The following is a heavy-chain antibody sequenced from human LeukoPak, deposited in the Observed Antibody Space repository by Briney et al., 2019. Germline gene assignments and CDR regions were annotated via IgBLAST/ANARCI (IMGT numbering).Heavy chain of an antibody. CDR2: ISGGGAST. Sequence: GGSLRLSCAASGFTFSSYAMDWVRQAPGKGLEWVSAISGGGASTNYADSVKGRFTISRDNSKNTLYLHMNSLRAEDTAVYYCAKEPDYDFWSGSYFHHWGQGTLVTVSS. CDR1: GFTFSSYA. V-gene: IGHV3-23*01. J-gene: IGHJ1*01. CDR3: AKEPDYDFWSGSYFHH. D-gene: IGHD3-3*01.